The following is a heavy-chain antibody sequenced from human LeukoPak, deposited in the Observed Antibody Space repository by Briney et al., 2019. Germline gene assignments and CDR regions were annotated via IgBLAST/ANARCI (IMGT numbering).Heavy chain of an antibody. CDR1: GFTFSDYA. V-gene: IGHV3-7*01. CDR3: ARDLYRIVVVPHYFDY. D-gene: IGHD3-22*01. CDR2: IKEDGSEK. J-gene: IGHJ4*02. Sequence: GGSLRLSCAASGFTFSDYAMSWVRQAPGKGLECVANIKEDGSEKYYVDSVKGRFTISRDNAKNSLYLQMNSLRAEDTAVYYCARDLYRIVVVPHYFDYWGQGTLVTVSS.